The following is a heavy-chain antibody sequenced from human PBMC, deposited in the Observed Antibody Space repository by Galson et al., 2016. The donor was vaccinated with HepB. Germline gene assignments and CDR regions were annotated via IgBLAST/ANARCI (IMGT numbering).Heavy chain of an antibody. Sequence: SETLSLTCTVSGGSISSNSYYWVWIRQPPGKGLEWVGSIYYTGSTFYNPSLKSRLTISVDTSKNQFSLRLSSVTAADTALYYCARLESGITMPGNWFDPWGQGTLVTVSS. CDR2: IYYTGST. CDR3: ARLESGITMPGNWFDP. V-gene: IGHV4-39*01. D-gene: IGHD6-19*01. J-gene: IGHJ5*02. CDR1: GGSISSNSYY.